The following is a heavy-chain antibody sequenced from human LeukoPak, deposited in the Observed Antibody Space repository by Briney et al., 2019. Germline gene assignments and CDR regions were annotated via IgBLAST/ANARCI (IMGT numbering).Heavy chain of an antibody. CDR1: GGSFSGYY. CDR3: ARAASIRAFDI. V-gene: IGHV4-34*01. Sequence: SETLSLTCAVYGGSFSGYYWSWIRQPPGKGLEWIGEINHSGSTNYNPSLKSRVTISVDTSKNQFSLKLSSVTAADTAVYYCARAASIRAFDIWGQGTMVTVSS. J-gene: IGHJ3*02. CDR2: INHSGST.